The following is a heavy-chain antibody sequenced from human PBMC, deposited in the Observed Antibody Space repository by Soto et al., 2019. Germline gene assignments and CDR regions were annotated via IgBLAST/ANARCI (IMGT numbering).Heavy chain of an antibody. CDR2: ISSTGTTI. CDR3: ARDADGNCDY. V-gene: IGHV3-48*02. CDR1: GFTFSPYA. J-gene: IGHJ4*02. Sequence: EVQLVESGGGLVQPGGSLRLSCAASGFTFSPYAMNWVRQAPGKGLEWVSYISSTGTTIHYADSVRGRFTISRDNAKNSLYPQMNSLRDEDTAVYYCARDADGNCDYWGQGTLVTVSS.